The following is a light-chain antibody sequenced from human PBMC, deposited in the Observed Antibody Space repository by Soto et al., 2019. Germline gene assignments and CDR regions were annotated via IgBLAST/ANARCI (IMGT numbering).Light chain of an antibody. Sequence: QSVLTQPASVSGSPGQSITISCTGTSSDVGGYNYVPWYQQHPGKAPKLMIYDVSNRPSGVSNRFSGSKSGNTASLTISGLQAEDEADYYCSSYTSSSTLVLFGGGTKVTVL. V-gene: IGLV2-14*01. CDR1: SSDVGGYNY. CDR2: DVS. J-gene: IGLJ2*01. CDR3: SSYTSSSTLVL.